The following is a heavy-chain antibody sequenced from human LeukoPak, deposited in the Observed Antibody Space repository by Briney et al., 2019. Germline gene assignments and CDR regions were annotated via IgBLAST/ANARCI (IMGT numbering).Heavy chain of an antibody. J-gene: IGHJ5*02. CDR1: GYTFTSYG. CDR2: ISAYNGNT. CDR3: ARGGSITIFGVVITGDWFDP. V-gene: IGHV1-18*04. D-gene: IGHD3-3*01. Sequence: ASVKVSCKASGYTFTSYGISWVRQAPGQGLEWMGWISAYNGNTNYAQKLQGRVTMTTDTSTSTAYMELRSLRSDDTAVYYCARGGSITIFGVVITGDWFDPRGQGTLVTVSS.